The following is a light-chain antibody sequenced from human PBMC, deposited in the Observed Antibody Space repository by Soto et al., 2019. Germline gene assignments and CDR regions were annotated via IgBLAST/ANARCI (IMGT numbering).Light chain of an antibody. CDR2: AAS. V-gene: IGKV1-39*01. CDR3: QESYSTPMYT. Sequence: DIQMTQSPSSLSASVGDRVTITCRASQSISSYLNWYQQKPGKAPKLLIVAASSLQSGVPSRFSGSGSGTDFTLTISSLQPEDFATYYFQESYSTPMYTFGQGTKLEIK. CDR1: QSISSY. J-gene: IGKJ2*01.